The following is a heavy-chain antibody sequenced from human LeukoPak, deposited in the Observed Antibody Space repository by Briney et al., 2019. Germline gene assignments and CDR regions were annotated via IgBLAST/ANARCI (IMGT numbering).Heavy chain of an antibody. D-gene: IGHD2-21*01. CDR3: ARVDPLLSFDI. J-gene: IGHJ3*02. CDR2: IKQDGSEK. CDR1: GFTFSSYW. V-gene: IGHV3-7*01. Sequence: GGSLRLSCAASGFTFSSYWTSWVRQAPGKGLEWVANIKQDGSEKYYVDSVKGRFTISRDNAKNSLYLQMNSLRAEDTAVYYCARVDPLLSFDIWGQGTMVTVPS.